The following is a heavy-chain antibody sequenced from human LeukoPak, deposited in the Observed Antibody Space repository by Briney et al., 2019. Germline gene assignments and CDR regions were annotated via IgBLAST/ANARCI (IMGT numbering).Heavy chain of an antibody. CDR1: EFTFSSYA. V-gene: IGHV3-30-3*01. CDR2: ISYDGSNK. D-gene: IGHD3-22*01. Sequence: GRSLRLSCAASEFTFSSYAMHWVRQAPGKGLEWVAVISYDGSNKYYADSVKGRFTISRDNSKNTLYLQMNSLRAEDTAVYYCARDRGSGYYYENPDYWGQGTLVTVSS. CDR3: ARDRGSGYYYENPDY. J-gene: IGHJ4*02.